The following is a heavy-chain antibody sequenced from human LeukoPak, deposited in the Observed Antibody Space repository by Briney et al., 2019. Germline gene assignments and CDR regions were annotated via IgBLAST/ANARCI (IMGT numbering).Heavy chain of an antibody. CDR1: ASSRKRYW. CDR2: INTDGSST. V-gene: IGHV3-74*01. J-gene: IGHJ4*02. D-gene: IGHD2-2*01. CDR3: ARVRVAADQWDAFDY. Sequence: SGGTLRLSVAGSASSRKRYWMAGVAQAPGKERVGGSRINTDGSSTSYADSVKGRFTISRDNAKNSLYLQMNSLRAEDTAVYYCARVRVAADQWDAFDYWGQGTLVTVSS.